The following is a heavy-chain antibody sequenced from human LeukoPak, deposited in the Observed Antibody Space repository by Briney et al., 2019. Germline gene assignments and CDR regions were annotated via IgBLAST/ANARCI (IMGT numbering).Heavy chain of an antibody. CDR3: AKGADIVAVYYYYYGMDV. CDR1: GFTFSSYS. D-gene: IGHD5-12*01. Sequence: PGGSLRLSCAASGFTFSSYSMNWVRQAPGKGLEWVSSISSSSSYIYYADSVKGRFTISRDNAKNSLYLQMNSLRAEDTAVYYCAKGADIVAVYYYYYGMDVWGQGTTVTVSS. V-gene: IGHV3-21*01. CDR2: ISSSSSYI. J-gene: IGHJ6*02.